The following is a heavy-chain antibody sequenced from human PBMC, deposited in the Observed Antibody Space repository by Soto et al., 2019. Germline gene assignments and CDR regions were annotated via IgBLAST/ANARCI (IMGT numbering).Heavy chain of an antibody. D-gene: IGHD3-10*01. CDR1: GFTFSTYW. Sequence: GGSLRLSCAASGFTFSTYWMTWVRQAPGKGLEWVANIKQDGNEKYYMDSVKGRFTISRDNAKNTLFLQMYSLRAEDTAVYYCVSTLYGSGTYYNSFPPLYWGQGTLVTVSS. CDR2: IKQDGNEK. V-gene: IGHV3-7*01. J-gene: IGHJ4*02. CDR3: VSTLYGSGTYYNSFPPLY.